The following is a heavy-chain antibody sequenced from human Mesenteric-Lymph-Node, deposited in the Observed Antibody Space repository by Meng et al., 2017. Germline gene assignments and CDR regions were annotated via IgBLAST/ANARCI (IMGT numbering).Heavy chain of an antibody. D-gene: IGHD2-15*01. CDR2: IYYTGST. CDR1: GGSISSGDYY. Sequence: QVQLQESGPGLVKPSQTLSLTCTVSGGSISSGDYYWSWIRQPPGKGLEWIGYIYYTGSTFYNPSLKSRLTISVDTSKNQFSLSLNSATAADTAVYYCARNGAYSADHWGQGTLVTVSS. J-gene: IGHJ4*02. V-gene: IGHV4-30-4*01. CDR3: ARNGAYSADH.